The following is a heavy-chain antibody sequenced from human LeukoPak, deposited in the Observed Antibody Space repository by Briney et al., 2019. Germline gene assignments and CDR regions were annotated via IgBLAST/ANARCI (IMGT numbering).Heavy chain of an antibody. J-gene: IGHJ4*02. CDR3: ARARLAYCGGDCNNAFDY. Sequence: SGGSLRLSCRASGFTFSDTWMSWVRQAPGKGLEWVSSISSSSSYIYYADSVKGRFTISRDNAKNSLYLQMNSLRAEDTAVYYCARARLAYCGGDCNNAFDYWGQGTLVTVSS. D-gene: IGHD2-21*02. V-gene: IGHV3-21*01. CDR2: ISSSSSYI. CDR1: GFTFSDTW.